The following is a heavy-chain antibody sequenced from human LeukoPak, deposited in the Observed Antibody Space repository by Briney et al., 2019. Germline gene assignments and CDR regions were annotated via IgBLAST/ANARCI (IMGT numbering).Heavy chain of an antibody. CDR1: VFTFDHYA. D-gene: IGHD4-23*01. Sequence: HPGVSLRLSCAASVFTFDHYAMRWVRQAPGKGLEWVSNIRSGGSSIYYADSVKGRFPISRDNPNNTVFLHMTSLRAEDTAVYYCAKDRWGMTTVVNPLFDYWGQGTLVTVSS. V-gene: IGHV3-23*01. CDR2: IRSGGSSI. CDR3: AKDRWGMTTVVNPLFDY. J-gene: IGHJ4*02.